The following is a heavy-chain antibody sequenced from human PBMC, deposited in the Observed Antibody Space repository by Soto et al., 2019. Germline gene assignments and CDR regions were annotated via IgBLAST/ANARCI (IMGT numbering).Heavy chain of an antibody. Sequence: QVQLQQSGPGLVKPSQTLSLTCDISGDSVSSNNAAWSWIRQSPSRGLEWLGRTYYRSKWYNEYASFVKSRLILHPDTSNNQCSLQLNSVTPEDPAVYYCARGFYDSTWVWGQGTPVTVSS. CDR2: TYYRSKWYN. J-gene: IGHJ4*02. CDR1: GDSVSSNNAA. V-gene: IGHV6-1*01. D-gene: IGHD6-13*01. CDR3: ARGFYDSTWV.